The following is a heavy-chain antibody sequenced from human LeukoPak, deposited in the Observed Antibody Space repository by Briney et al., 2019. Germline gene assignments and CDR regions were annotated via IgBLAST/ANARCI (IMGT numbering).Heavy chain of an antibody. J-gene: IGHJ4*02. D-gene: IGHD4-23*01. Sequence: SETLSLTCTVSGGSISSYYWSWIRQPPGKGLEWIGYIYYSGSTNYNPSLKSRVTISVDTSKNQFSLKLSSVTAADTAVYYCARHSTVVTSHFVYWGQRTLVTVSS. CDR3: ARHSTVVTSHFVY. CDR1: GGSISSYY. CDR2: IYYSGST. V-gene: IGHV4-59*08.